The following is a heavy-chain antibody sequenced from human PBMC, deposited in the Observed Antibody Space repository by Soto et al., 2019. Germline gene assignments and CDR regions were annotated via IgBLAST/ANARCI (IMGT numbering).Heavy chain of an antibody. CDR1: GFTFSSYS. V-gene: IGHV3-48*01. CDR3: ARDGGASGYYGMDV. CDR2: ISSSSSTK. Sequence: EVPLVESGGGLVQPGGSLRLSCAAPGFTFSSYSMNWVRQAPGKGLDWLSYISSSSSTKYYADSVKGRFTISRDNAKNSLYLQMNSLRAEDTAVYYCARDGGASGYYGMDVWGQGTTVTVSS. D-gene: IGHD3-3*01. J-gene: IGHJ6*02.